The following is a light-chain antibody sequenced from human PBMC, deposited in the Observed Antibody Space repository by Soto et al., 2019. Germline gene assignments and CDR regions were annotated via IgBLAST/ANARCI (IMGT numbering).Light chain of an antibody. Sequence: EIVLTQSPGTLSLSPGESATLSCRASQSVSSSYLAWYQQKPGQAPRLLVYGASSRATGIPDRFSGSGSGTDFTLTISRLEPEDFAVYYCHQYSNSWTFGQGTKVEIK. CDR3: HQYSNSWT. J-gene: IGKJ1*01. CDR2: GAS. V-gene: IGKV3-20*01. CDR1: QSVSSSY.